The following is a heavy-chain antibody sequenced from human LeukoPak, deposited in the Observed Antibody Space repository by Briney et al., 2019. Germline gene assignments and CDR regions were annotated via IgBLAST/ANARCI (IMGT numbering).Heavy chain of an antibody. CDR2: MSGSGGST. V-gene: IGHV3-23*01. J-gene: IGHJ3*02. Sequence: PGGSLSLSCAASGFTFSSYAMSWVRQAPGKGLEWVSAMSGSGGSTYYADSVEGRFTIPRDNSKNTLYLQMNSLRAEDTAVYYCAKVPVFSLTISEVVTDDAFDIWGQGTIVTVSS. CDR3: AKVPVFSLTISEVVTDDAFDI. CDR1: GFTFSSYA. D-gene: IGHD3-3*01.